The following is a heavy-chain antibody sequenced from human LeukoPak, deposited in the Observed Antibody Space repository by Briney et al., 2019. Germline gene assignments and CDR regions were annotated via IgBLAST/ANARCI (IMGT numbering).Heavy chain of an antibody. J-gene: IGHJ4*02. CDR3: ARDRISMVRGAFDY. V-gene: IGHV3-74*01. Sequence: GGSLRLSCAASGFTFSDYTMNWVRQAPGKGLVWVSRISSDGSSTTYADSVKGRFTISRDNAKNTLYLQMNSLRAEDTAMYYCARDRISMVRGAFDYWGQGTLVTVSS. D-gene: IGHD3-10*01. CDR1: GFTFSDYT. CDR2: ISSDGSST.